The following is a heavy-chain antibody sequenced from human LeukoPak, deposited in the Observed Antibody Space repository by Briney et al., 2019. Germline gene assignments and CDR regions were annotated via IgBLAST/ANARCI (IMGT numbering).Heavy chain of an antibody. V-gene: IGHV4-4*02. D-gene: IGHD1-1*01. J-gene: IGHJ4*02. CDR1: GGSISSSNW. Sequence: PSETLSLTCAVSGGSISSSNWWSWVRQPPGKGLEWIGEMYPSGSTNYNPSLKSRVTISIDKSKNQFSLKLSSVTAADTAVYYCARLSSTTGSDPKYYFDYWGQGTLVTVSS. CDR2: MYPSGST. CDR3: ARLSSTTGSDPKYYFDY.